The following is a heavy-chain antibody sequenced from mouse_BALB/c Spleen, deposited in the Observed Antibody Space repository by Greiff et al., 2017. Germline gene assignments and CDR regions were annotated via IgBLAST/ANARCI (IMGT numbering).Heavy chain of an antibody. CDR2: ISSGGSYT. J-gene: IGHJ3*01. V-gene: IGHV5-6*02. D-gene: IGHD2-2*01. Sequence: EVKLVESGGDLVKPGGSLKLSCAASGFTFSSYGMSWVRQTPDKRLEWVATISSGGSYTYYPDSVKGRFTISRDNAKNTLYLQMSSLKSEDTAMYYCARAYYGYSWFAYWGQGTLVTVSA. CDR3: ARAYYGYSWFAY. CDR1: GFTFSSYG.